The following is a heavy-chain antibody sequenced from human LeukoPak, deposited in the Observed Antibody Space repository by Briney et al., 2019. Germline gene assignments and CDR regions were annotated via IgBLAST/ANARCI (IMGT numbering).Heavy chain of an antibody. CDR3: ARYIRSPLYYFDY. CDR1: GFTFSSYA. D-gene: IGHD1-1*01. J-gene: IGHJ4*02. CDR2: ISASGDST. V-gene: IGHV3-23*01. Sequence: GGSLRLSCAASGFTFSSYAMSWARQAPGKGPGWVSTISASGDSTYYADSVKGRFTISRDISRNTLYVQMNSLRAEDTAVYYCARYIRSPLYYFDYWGRGTLVTVSS.